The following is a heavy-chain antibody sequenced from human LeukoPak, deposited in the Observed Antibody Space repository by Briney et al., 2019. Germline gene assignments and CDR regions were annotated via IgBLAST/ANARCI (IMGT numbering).Heavy chain of an antibody. CDR2: IYYSGST. CDR1: GGSINSYY. J-gene: IGHJ4*02. D-gene: IGHD3-16*02. V-gene: IGHV4-59*01. Sequence: SETLSLTCTVSGGSINSYYWSWIRQPPGKGLEWIGYIYYSGSTNYNPSLKSRVTISVDTSKNQFSLKLSSVTAADTAVYYCARGLYYDYVWGSYRFPYFDYWGQGTLVTVSS. CDR3: ARGLYYDYVWGSYRFPYFDY.